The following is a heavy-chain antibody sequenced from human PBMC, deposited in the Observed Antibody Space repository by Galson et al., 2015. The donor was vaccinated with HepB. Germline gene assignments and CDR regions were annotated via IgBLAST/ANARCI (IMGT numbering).Heavy chain of an antibody. CDR2: VNENGGA. Sequence: SETLSLTCVVSGGSFSDYFWTWIRQPPGKGLEWIGEVNENGGATYSPSLKSRVSISLDTSKSHVSLRLTSVTAADTAVYYCAVYFYDRSGHWGVDYWGQGTLVTVSS. V-gene: IGHV4-34*01. J-gene: IGHJ4*02. D-gene: IGHD3-22*01. CDR3: AVYFYDRSGHWGVDY. CDR1: GGSFSDYF.